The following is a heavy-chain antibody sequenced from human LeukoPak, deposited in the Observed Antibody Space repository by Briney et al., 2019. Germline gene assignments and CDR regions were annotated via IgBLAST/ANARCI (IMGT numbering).Heavy chain of an antibody. CDR1: GGSISSGDYY. CDR2: IYYSGST. V-gene: IGHV4-30-4*01. D-gene: IGHD2-15*01. J-gene: IGHJ3*02. Sequence: SQTLSLTCTVSGGSISSGDYYWSWIRQPPGTGLEWIGYIYYSGSTYYNPSLRSRVTISVDTSKNQFSLKLSSVTAADTAVYYCARVNALYCSGGSCYDAFDIWGQGTMVTVSS. CDR3: ARVNALYCSGGSCYDAFDI.